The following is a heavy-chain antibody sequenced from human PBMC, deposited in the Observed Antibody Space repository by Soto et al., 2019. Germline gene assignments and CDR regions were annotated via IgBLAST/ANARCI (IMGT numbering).Heavy chain of an antibody. J-gene: IGHJ5*02. Sequence: ASVKVSCKASGYTFTSYGISWVRQAPGQGLEWMGWINPNSGGTNYAQKFRGRVTMTRDTSISTTYMELSSLRSDDTAVYYCATETFDPWGQGTLVTVSS. CDR3: ATETFDP. V-gene: IGHV1-2*02. CDR2: INPNSGGT. CDR1: GYTFTSYG.